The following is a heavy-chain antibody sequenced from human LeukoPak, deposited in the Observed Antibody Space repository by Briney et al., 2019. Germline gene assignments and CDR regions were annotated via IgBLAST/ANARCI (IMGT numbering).Heavy chain of an antibody. CDR1: GGSISSGGYY. Sequence: SQTLSLTCTVSGGSISSGGYYWSWIRQPPGKGLEWIGYIYHSGSTYYNPSLKSRVTIPVDRSKNQFSLKLSSVTAADTAVYYCARDSDDFWSGYNWFDPWGQGTLVTVSS. CDR2: IYHSGST. J-gene: IGHJ5*02. V-gene: IGHV4-30-2*01. CDR3: ARDSDDFWSGYNWFDP. D-gene: IGHD3-3*01.